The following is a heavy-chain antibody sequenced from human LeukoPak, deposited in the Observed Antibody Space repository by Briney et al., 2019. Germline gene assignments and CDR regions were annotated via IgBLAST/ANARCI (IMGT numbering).Heavy chain of an antibody. D-gene: IGHD3-10*01. J-gene: IGHJ3*02. CDR1: GGSFSGYY. CDR2: ISHSGST. Sequence: SETLSLTCAVYGGSFSGYYWSWIRQPPGKGLEWIGEISHSGSTNYNPSLKSRVTISVDTSKNQFSLKLSSVTAADTAVYYCARTYYYGSGSYGPDAFDIWGQGTMVTVSS. V-gene: IGHV4-34*01. CDR3: ARTYYYGSGSYGPDAFDI.